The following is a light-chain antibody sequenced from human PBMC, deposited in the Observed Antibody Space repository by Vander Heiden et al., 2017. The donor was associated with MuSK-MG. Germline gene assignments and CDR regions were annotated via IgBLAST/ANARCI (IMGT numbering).Light chain of an antibody. V-gene: IGKV1-39*01. Sequence: DIQMTQSPSSLSASVGDRVTITCRASQSISSYLNWYQQKPGKAPKLLIYAASSLQSGVPSRFSGSGSGTDFTLTISSLQPEDFATYYCQQSYSTPLTFGPGTQLEIK. CDR1: QSISSY. CDR2: AAS. CDR3: QQSYSTPLT. J-gene: IGKJ5*01.